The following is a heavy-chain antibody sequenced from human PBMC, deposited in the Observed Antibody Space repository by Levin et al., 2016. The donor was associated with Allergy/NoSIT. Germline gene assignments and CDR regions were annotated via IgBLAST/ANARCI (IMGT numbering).Heavy chain of an antibody. J-gene: IGHJ6*03. Sequence: PGKALEWLAHIFSNDEKSYSTSLKSRLTISKDTSKSQVVLTMTNMDPVDTATYYCARNYYDILTGYYHYYYYYMDVWGKGTTVTVSS. CDR3: ARNYYDILTGYYHYYYYYMDV. CDR2: IFSNDEK. D-gene: IGHD3-9*01. V-gene: IGHV2-26*01.